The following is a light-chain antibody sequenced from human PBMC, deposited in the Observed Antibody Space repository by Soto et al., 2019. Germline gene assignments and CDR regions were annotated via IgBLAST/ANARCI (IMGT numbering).Light chain of an antibody. CDR3: QTWGTGSAIVV. J-gene: IGLJ7*01. CDR2: VNSGGSH. Sequence: QPVLTQSPSASASLGASVTLTCTLSSGHSNYAIAWHQRQPEKGPRFLMKVNSGGSHIKGDGIPDRFSGSSSGAERYLFISSLQSEDEADYYCQTWGTGSAIVVFGGGTQLTVL. CDR1: SGHSNYA. V-gene: IGLV4-69*01.